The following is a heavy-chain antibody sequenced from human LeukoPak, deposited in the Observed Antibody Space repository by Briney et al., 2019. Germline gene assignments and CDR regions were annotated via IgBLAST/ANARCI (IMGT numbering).Heavy chain of an antibody. Sequence: ASVKVSCKASGYTFTSYYMHWVRQAPGQGLEWMGIINPSGGSTSYAQKFQGRVTMTRDMSTSTVYMELSSLRSEDTAVYYCARDSINSGSYIGPRGDAFDIWGQGTMVTVSS. CDR1: GYTFTSYY. J-gene: IGHJ3*02. CDR2: INPSGGST. V-gene: IGHV1-46*01. CDR3: ARDSINSGSYIGPRGDAFDI. D-gene: IGHD1-26*01.